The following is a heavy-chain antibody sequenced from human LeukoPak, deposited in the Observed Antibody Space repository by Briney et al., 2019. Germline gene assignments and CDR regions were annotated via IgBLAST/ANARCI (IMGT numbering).Heavy chain of an antibody. CDR2: IRFDGSNT. D-gene: IGHD1-26*01. J-gene: IGHJ3*02. CDR3: ARELREHGVFDI. V-gene: IGHV3-30*02. Sequence: SGGSLRLSCEASGFTFSSYGMHWVRQAPGKGLEWMAFIRFDGSNTYYADSVMGRFTISRDSSKNMLYLQMNSLTAEDTAVYYCARELREHGVFDIWGQGTMVTVSS. CDR1: GFTFSSYG.